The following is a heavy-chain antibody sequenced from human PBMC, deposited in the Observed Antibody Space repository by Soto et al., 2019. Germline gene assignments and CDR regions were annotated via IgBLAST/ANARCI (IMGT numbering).Heavy chain of an antibody. CDR3: ASRRLPGIAAAGTHYYYGMDV. CDR1: GGTFSSYA. CDR2: IIPIFGTA. V-gene: IGHV1-69*13. Sequence: SVKVSCKASGGTFSSYAISWVRQAPGQGLEWMGGIIPIFGTANYAQKFQGRVTITADESTSTAYMELSSLRSEDTAVYYCASRRLPGIAAAGTHYYYGMDVWGQGTTVTVSS. J-gene: IGHJ6*02. D-gene: IGHD6-13*01.